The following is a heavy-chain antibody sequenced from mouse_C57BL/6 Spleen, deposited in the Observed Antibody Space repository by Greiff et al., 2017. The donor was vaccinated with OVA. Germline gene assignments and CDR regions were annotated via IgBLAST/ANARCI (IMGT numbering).Heavy chain of an antibody. D-gene: IGHD2-5*01. V-gene: IGHV1-42*01. CDR1: GYSFTGYY. CDR3: ARSYYYSNPFSYAMDY. J-gene: IGHJ4*01. Sequence: EVMLVESGPELVKPGASVKISCKASGYSFTGYYMNWVKQSPEKSLEWIGEINPSTGGTTYNQKFKAKATLTVDKSSSTAYMHLKSLTSEDSAVYYCARSYYYSNPFSYAMDYWGQGTSVTVSS. CDR2: INPSTGGT.